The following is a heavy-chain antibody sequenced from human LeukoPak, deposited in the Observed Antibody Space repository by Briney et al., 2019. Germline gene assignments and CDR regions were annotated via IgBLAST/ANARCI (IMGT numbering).Heavy chain of an antibody. J-gene: IGHJ4*02. CDR1: GFTVSSNY. CDR3: ARAGYYSHYFDY. CDR2: IYSGGST. V-gene: IGHV3-53*01. Sequence: GGSLRLSCAASGFTVSSNYMSWVRQAPGKGLEWVSVIYSGGSTYYADSVKGRFTISRDNSKNTLYLQMNSLRAEDTAVYYCARAGYYSHYFDYWGQGTLVTVSS. D-gene: IGHD1-26*01.